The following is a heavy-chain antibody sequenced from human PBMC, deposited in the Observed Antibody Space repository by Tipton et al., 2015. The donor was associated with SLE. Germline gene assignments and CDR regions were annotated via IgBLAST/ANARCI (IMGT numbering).Heavy chain of an antibody. CDR3: ARGEDDYHSKGGWMDP. V-gene: IGHV4-59*01. Sequence: TLSLTCTVSGGSFTTYYWSWIRQPPGKGLEWIGHIYYIGTTSYNPSLESRVSISIDTSKNQFYLKLRSVTAADTAVYYCARGEDDYHSKGGWMDPWGQGSLVTVSS. CDR2: IYYIGTT. CDR1: GGSFTTYY. J-gene: IGHJ5*02. D-gene: IGHD4-11*01.